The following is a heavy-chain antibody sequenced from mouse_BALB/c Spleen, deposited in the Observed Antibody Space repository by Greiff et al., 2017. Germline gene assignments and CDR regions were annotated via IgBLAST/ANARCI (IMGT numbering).Heavy chain of an antibody. D-gene: IGHD1-1*01. CDR2: IRNKANGYTT. V-gene: IGHV7-3*02. Sequence: EVHLVESGGGLVQPGGSLRLSCATSGFTFTDYYMSWVRQPPGKALEWLGFIRNKANGYTTEYSASVKGRFTISRDNSQSILYLQMNTLRAEDSATYYCARDTLHYYGSSPFAYWGQGTLVTVSA. CDR1: GFTFTDYY. CDR3: ARDTLHYYGSSPFAY. J-gene: IGHJ3*01.